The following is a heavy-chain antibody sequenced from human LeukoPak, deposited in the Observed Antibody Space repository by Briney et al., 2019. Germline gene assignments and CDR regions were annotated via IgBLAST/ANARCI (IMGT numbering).Heavy chain of an antibody. CDR3: AKGRWGLTINNFDI. D-gene: IGHD3-9*01. CDR1: GFPFSNYG. CDR2: ISDRGGST. V-gene: IGHV3-23*01. Sequence: GGSLRLSCAASGFPFSNYGMNWVRQTPGKGLEWVSVISDRGGSTHYADSVKGRFTISRDSSKNTLYLQMNSLRGEDTAVYYCAKGRWGLTINNFDIWGQGTMVTVSS. J-gene: IGHJ3*02.